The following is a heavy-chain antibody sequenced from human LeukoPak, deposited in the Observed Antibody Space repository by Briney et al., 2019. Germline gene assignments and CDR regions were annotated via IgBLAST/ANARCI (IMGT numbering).Heavy chain of an antibody. V-gene: IGHV4-59*01. CDR3: ATSTYYYGSGNYYSYAFDI. J-gene: IGHJ3*02. CDR1: GGSIRSYY. D-gene: IGHD3-10*01. CDR2: IYYSGST. Sequence: SETRSLTCTGSGGSIRSYYWGWIRQSPGKGLEWIGYIYYSGSTNYNPSLQSRVTMSVDTSKNQFSLKLSSVTAADTALYYCATSTYYYGSGNYYSYAFDIWGQGTMVTVSS.